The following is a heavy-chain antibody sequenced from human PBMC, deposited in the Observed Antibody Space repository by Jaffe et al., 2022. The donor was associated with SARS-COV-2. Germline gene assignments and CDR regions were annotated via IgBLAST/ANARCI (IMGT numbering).Heavy chain of an antibody. CDR2: IDSDGSGT. D-gene: IGHD3-10*01. CDR3: ARDPHYGAGYYYYHYMDV. CDR1: GFTFNTYW. Sequence: EVQLVESGGGLVQPGGSLRLSCAASGFTFNTYWMHWVRQAPGKGLVWLSHIDSDGSGTSYADSVKGRFTISRDNAKNTLYLQMNSLRAEDTAVYYCARDPHYGAGYYYYHYMDVWGKGTTVTVS. J-gene: IGHJ6*03. V-gene: IGHV3-74*01.